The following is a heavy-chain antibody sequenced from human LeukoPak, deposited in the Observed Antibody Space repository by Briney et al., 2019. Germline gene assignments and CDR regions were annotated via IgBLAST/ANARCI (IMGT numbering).Heavy chain of an antibody. CDR2: ICQSGSFI. CDR1: GFTFRDYY. CDR3: ARGGWPRGWFDP. V-gene: IGHV3-11*01. Sequence: GGSLTLSCAASGFTFRDYYMSWIRQAPGKGLEWISYICQSGSFIQHSDSVKGRFTTSRDNVKNSLHLRMDSLRVDDTAVYYCARGGWPRGWFDPWGQGTLVSVSS. J-gene: IGHJ5*02. D-gene: IGHD3-22*01.